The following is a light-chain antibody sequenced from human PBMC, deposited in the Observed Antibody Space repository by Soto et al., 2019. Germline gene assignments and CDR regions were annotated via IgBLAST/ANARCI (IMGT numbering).Light chain of an antibody. CDR3: QQSKDIPWT. Sequence: DIQMTQSPSSLSASVGDRVTISCRASQSIDTYLNWYQQKPGKAPKVLIYVASRLPNGVPSRFSGSGSGTDCTVTITSLHPEDLATFFRQQSKDIPWTLGEGTRVEVK. CDR2: VAS. V-gene: IGKV1-39*01. J-gene: IGKJ1*01. CDR1: QSIDTY.